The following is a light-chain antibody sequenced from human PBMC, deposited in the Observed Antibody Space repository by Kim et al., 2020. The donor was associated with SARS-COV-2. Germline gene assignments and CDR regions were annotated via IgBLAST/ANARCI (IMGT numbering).Light chain of an antibody. CDR1: KRLRRRY. J-gene: IGKJ1*01. CDR2: GAS. V-gene: IGKV3-20*01. CDR3: KQYGSSWT. Sequence: LTPGERATGSCRAGKRLRRRYLAGYKQKPGQAPRLLIIGASSRAKGIPDRFSGSGCGTDLTLTIGRREPEDFEVYYGKQYGSSWTFGQGTKMEIK.